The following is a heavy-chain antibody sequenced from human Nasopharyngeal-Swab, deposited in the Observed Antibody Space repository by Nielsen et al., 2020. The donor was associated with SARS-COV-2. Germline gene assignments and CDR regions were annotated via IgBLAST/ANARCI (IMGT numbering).Heavy chain of an antibody. V-gene: IGHV3-23*01. CDR3: AKDLPKYYDFWSGYYAMFDY. Sequence: GGSLRLSCAASGFTFSSYAMSWVRQAPGKGLEWVSAISGSGGSTYYADSLKGRFTISRDNSKNTLYLQMNSLRAEDTAVYYCAKDLPKYYDFWSGYYAMFDYWGQGTLVTVSS. D-gene: IGHD3-3*01. CDR2: ISGSGGST. J-gene: IGHJ4*02. CDR1: GFTFSSYA.